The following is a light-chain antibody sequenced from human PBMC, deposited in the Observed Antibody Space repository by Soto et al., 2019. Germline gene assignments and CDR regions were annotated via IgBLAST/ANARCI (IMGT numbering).Light chain of an antibody. CDR1: QSVSSSF. Sequence: ETVLTQSPGTLSLSPGESATLSCRASQSVSSSFLAWYQQKAGQAPRLLIYGASRRATGIPDRFSGSGSGTDFTLTISRLEPEDFAVYYCQQYVSSPWAFGQGTKVDIK. J-gene: IGKJ1*01. CDR2: GAS. V-gene: IGKV3-20*01. CDR3: QQYVSSPWA.